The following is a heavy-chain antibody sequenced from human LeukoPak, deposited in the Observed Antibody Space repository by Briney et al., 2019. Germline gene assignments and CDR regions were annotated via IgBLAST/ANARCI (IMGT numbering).Heavy chain of an antibody. J-gene: IGHJ4*02. V-gene: IGHV4-38-2*02. D-gene: IGHD1-1*01. CDR2: IYHSGST. CDR3: TREQAGTIVDD. CDR1: GYSISSGYY. Sequence: SETLSLTCAVSGYSISSGYYWGWIRQPPGKGLEWIGSIYHSGSTYYNPSLKSRVTISVDTSKNQFSLKLSSVTAADTATYYCTREQAGTIVDDWGQGTLVTVSS.